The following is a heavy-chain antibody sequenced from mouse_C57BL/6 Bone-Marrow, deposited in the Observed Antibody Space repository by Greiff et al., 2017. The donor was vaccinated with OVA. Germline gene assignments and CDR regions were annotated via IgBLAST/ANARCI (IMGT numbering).Heavy chain of an antibody. CDR3: ARLTTVVDFDY. CDR1: GYTFTSYW. CDR2: IYPADGDT. D-gene: IGHD1-1*01. Sequence: QVQLKQPGAELVRPGASVKLSCKASGYTFTSYWMDWVKQRPGQGLEWIGNIYPADGDTHYNQKFKDKATLTVDKSSSTAYMQLSSLTSEDSAVYYYARLTTVVDFDYWGQGTTLTVSS. V-gene: IGHV1-61*01. J-gene: IGHJ2*01.